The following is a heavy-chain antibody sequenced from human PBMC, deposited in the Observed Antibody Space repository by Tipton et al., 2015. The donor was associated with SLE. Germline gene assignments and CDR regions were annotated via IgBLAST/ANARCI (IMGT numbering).Heavy chain of an antibody. D-gene: IGHD1-20*01. J-gene: IGHJ4*02. CDR2: IYPGYSET. Sequence: QLVQSGAEVKKPGESLKISCKASGYSFTTYRIGWVRQMSGKGLEWMRIIYPGYSETTYSPSFEGQVTISADKSNTIAYLQWTSLKASDTAMYYCARQEYLTRTPFDSWGQGTLVTVSS. CDR3: ARQEYLTRTPFDS. CDR1: GYSFTTYR. V-gene: IGHV5-51*01.